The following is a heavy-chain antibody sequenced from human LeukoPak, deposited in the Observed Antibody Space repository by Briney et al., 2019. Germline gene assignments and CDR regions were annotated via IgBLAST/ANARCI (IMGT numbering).Heavy chain of an antibody. Sequence: GASVKVSCKASDNTFAGKGVIWVRQAPGQGLEWMAYISPYSGKTRYVQNIQGRVTVTTDTTTTTSYLELRSLTSDDTAVYYCVGEEWCSGGGCYLNAFEVWGQGTMVTVSS. J-gene: IGHJ3*01. CDR1: DNTFAGKG. CDR3: VGEEWCSGGGCYLNAFEV. D-gene: IGHD2-15*01. V-gene: IGHV1-18*01. CDR2: ISPYSGKT.